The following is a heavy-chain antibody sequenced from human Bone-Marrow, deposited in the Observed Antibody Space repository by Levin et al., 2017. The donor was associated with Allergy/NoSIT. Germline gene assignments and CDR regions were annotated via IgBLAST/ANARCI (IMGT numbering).Heavy chain of an antibody. V-gene: IGHV3-30*04. D-gene: IGHD2-8*02. CDR3: ARDSNYWLPDF. CDR2: ISSDGSKL. Sequence: LSLTCAASGFAFSRISMHWVRQAPGKGLEWVAIISSDGSKLYYADSVKGRFIISRDNSKNTLYLQMDSLDTEDTAVYYCARDSNYWLPDFWGQGALVTVAS. J-gene: IGHJ4*02. CDR1: GFAFSRIS.